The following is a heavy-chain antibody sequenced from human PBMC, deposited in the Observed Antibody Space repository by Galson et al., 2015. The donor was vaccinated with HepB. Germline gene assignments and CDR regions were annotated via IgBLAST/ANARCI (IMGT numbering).Heavy chain of an antibody. CDR1: GSSFTSYW. CDR3: ARRRIAAAGTGWFDP. J-gene: IGHJ5*02. V-gene: IGHV5-51*01. D-gene: IGHD6-13*01. CDR2: IYPGDSDT. Sequence: QSGAEVKKPGESLKISCKGSGSSFTSYWIGWVRQMPGKGLEWMGIIYPGDSDTRYSPSFQGQVTISADKSISTAYLQWSSLKASGTAMYYCARRRIAAAGTGWFDPWGQGTLVTVSS.